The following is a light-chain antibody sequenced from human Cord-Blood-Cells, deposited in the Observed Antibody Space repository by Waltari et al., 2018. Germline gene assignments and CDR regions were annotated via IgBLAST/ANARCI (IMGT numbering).Light chain of an antibody. V-gene: IGLV2-14*01. Sequence: QSALTQPASVSGSPGQSITISSTGTSRDVGGYNYVSWYQQHPGKAPKLMIYAVSNRPSGVSKRFPGSKSGNTASLTISGLQAEDEADYYCSSYTSSSTLVFGGGTKLTVL. CDR1: SRDVGGYNY. J-gene: IGLJ3*02. CDR2: AVS. CDR3: SSYTSSSTLV.